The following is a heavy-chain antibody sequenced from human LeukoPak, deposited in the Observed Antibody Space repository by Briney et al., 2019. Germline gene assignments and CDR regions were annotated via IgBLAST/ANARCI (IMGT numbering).Heavy chain of an antibody. CDR2: ISGSGGST. CDR3: AKSIDDHSNYAGTFYFDL. D-gene: IGHD4-11*01. V-gene: IGHV3-23*01. CDR1: GFTFSSYA. Sequence: PGGSLRLSCAASGFTFSSYAMSWVRQAPGKGLEWVSAISGSGGSTYYADSVKGRFTISRDNSKNTLYLQMNSLRAEDTAVYYCAKSIDDHSNYAGTFYFDLWGRGTLVTVSS. J-gene: IGHJ2*01.